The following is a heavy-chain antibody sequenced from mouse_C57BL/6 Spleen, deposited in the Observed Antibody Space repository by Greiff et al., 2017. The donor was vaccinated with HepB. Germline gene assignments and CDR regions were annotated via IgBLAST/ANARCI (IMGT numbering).Heavy chain of an antibody. CDR1: GYTFTDYN. D-gene: IGHD3-2*01. CDR3: ARSVLDSFTWFAY. V-gene: IGHV1-18*01. CDR2: INPNNGGT. Sequence: EVMLVESGPELVKPGASVKIPCKASGYTFTDYNMDWVKQSHGKSLEWIGDINPNNGGTIYNQKFKGKATLTVDKSSSTAYMELRSLTSEDTAVYYCARSVLDSFTWFAYWGQGTLVTVSA. J-gene: IGHJ3*01.